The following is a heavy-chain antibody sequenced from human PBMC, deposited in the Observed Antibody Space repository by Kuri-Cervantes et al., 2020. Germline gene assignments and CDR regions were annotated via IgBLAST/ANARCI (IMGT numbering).Heavy chain of an antibody. Sequence: SETLSLTCTVSGGSVSSGSYYWSWIRQPPGKGLEWIGYIYYSGSTNYNPSLKSRVTISVDTSKNQFSLKLSSVTAADTAVYYCARGGRDYVWGSYRQYWYFGLWGRGTLVTVSS. CDR2: IYYSGST. V-gene: IGHV4-61*01. J-gene: IGHJ2*01. CDR1: GGSVSSGSYY. CDR3: ARGGRDYVWGSYRQYWYFGL. D-gene: IGHD3-16*02.